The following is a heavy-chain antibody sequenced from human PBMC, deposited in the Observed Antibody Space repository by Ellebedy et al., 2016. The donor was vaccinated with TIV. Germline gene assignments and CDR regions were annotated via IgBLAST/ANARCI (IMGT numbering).Heavy chain of an antibody. V-gene: IGHV3-30-3*01. CDR1: GFTFSSYA. CDR2: ISNDGSNE. D-gene: IGHD3-10*01. J-gene: IGHJ4*02. CDR3: AHFLGNTMVRGVLTALDY. Sequence: GESLKISCEASGFTFSSYAMHWVRQAPGKGLEWVAVISNDGSNEYYADSAKGRLTISQDNSKDTFYLQVNSLRAEDTAVYYCAHFLGNTMVRGVLTALDYWGQGALVTVSS.